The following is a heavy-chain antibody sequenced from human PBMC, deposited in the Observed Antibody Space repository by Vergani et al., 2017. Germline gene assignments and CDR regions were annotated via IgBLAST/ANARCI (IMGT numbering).Heavy chain of an antibody. CDR3: VRTXYCTGIACNTRFDS. D-gene: IGHD2-8*02. Sequence: EVQLVESGGGSVQSGGSLRLSCVASGFSFNTYWMHWVRQVPGKGLMWVVRIDEYGNRATYGDFETGRFTISRDNAKNTVFLQMNNLRADDAGVYYCVRTXYCTGIACNTRFDSWGQGALVTVSS. CDR1: GFSFNTYW. J-gene: IGHJ5*01. V-gene: IGHV3-74*03. CDR2: IDEYGNRA.